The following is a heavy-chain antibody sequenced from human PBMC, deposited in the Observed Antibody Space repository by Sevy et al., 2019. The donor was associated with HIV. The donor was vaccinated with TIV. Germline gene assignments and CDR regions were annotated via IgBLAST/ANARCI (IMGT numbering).Heavy chain of an antibody. D-gene: IGHD4-17*01. Sequence: SESLSLTCAVYGGSFSGYYWNWIRQPPGKGLEWIGEINHSGSTNYNPSLKSRVTISVDTSKNQFSLKLSSVTAADTAVYYCARPGRRTVKNNWFDPWGQGTLVTVSS. J-gene: IGHJ5*02. V-gene: IGHV4-34*01. CDR1: GGSFSGYY. CDR2: INHSGST. CDR3: ARPGRRTVKNNWFDP.